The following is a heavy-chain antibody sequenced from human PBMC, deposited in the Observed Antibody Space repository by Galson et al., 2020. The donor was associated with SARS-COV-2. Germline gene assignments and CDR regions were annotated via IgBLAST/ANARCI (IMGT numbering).Heavy chain of an antibody. D-gene: IGHD5-18*01. J-gene: IGHJ6*02. CDR2: IDWDDDK. CDR3: ERIPVDTAMVGVYYYYGMDV. V-gene: IGHV2-70*01. Sequence: SGPTLVKPTQTLTLTCTFSGFSLSTSGMCVSWIRQPPGKALEWLALIDWDDDKYYSTSLKTRLTISKDTSKNQVVLTMTNMDPVDTATYYCERIPVDTAMVGVYYYYGMDVWGQGTTVTVSS. CDR1: GFSLSTSGMC.